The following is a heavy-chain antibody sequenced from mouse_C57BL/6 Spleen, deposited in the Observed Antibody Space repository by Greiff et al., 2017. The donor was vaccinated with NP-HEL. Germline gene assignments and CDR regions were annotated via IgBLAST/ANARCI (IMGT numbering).Heavy chain of an antibody. CDR3: ARDLSDYYGSSYGGFAY. Sequence: EVQLVESGPGLVKPSQSLSLTCSVTGYSITSGYYWNWIRQFPGNKLEWMGYISYDGSNNYNPSLKNRISITRDTSKNQFFLKLNSVTTEDTATYYCARDLSDYYGSSYGGFAYWGQGTLVTVSA. V-gene: IGHV3-6*01. D-gene: IGHD1-1*01. J-gene: IGHJ3*01. CDR1: GYSITSGYY. CDR2: ISYDGSN.